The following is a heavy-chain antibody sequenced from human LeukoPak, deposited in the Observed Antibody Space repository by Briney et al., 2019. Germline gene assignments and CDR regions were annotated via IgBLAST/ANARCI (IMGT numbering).Heavy chain of an antibody. CDR2: ISGSGGST. Sequence: GGSLRLSCAASGFTFSSYAMSWVRQAPGKGLEWVSAISGSGGSTYYADSVEGRFTISRDNSKNTLYLQMNSLRAEDTAVYYCAKTMIVVVIRGYFDYWGQGTLVTVSS. CDR3: AKTMIVVVIRGYFDY. CDR1: GFTFSSYA. J-gene: IGHJ4*02. V-gene: IGHV3-23*01. D-gene: IGHD3-22*01.